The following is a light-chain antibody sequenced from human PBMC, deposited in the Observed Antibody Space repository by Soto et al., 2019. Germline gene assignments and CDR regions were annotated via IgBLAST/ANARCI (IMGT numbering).Light chain of an antibody. V-gene: IGKV3-20*01. CDR3: QQYGSSSWT. J-gene: IGKJ1*01. CDR2: GAS. Sequence: EIVLTQSPGTLSLSPGERATLSCRASQSVSSDYLAWYQQKPGQVPSLLIYGASSRATGIPDRFSGSGSGTDFTLTISRLEPEDFAVYYCQQYGSSSWTFGQGTKVEIK. CDR1: QSVSSDY.